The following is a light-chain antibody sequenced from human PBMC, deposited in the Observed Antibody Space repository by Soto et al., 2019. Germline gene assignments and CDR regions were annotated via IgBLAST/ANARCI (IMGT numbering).Light chain of an antibody. CDR1: QSVSSSY. V-gene: IGKV3-20*01. CDR2: GAS. J-gene: IGKJ3*01. Sequence: EIVLTQSPGTLSLSPGERATLSCRASQSVSSSYLAWYQQKPGQAPRLLIYGASSRATGIPDRFSGSGSGTDCTLTISSLEPEDFAVYYCQQYGSSFTFGPGTKVDIK. CDR3: QQYGSSFT.